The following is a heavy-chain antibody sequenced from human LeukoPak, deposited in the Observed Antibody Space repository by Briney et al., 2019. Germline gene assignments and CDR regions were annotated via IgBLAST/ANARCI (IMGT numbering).Heavy chain of an antibody. Sequence: ASVKVSCKASGYTFTSYGISWVRQAPGQGLEWMGWINPNSGATKSSQKFQGRVTMTRDTSITTAYMELSRLRPDDTAVYYCVREVTPVGGSPLIWFDPWGQGTLVTVSS. CDR3: VREVTPVGGSPLIWFDP. J-gene: IGHJ5*02. CDR1: GYTFTSYG. D-gene: IGHD4-17*01. V-gene: IGHV1-2*02. CDR2: INPNSGAT.